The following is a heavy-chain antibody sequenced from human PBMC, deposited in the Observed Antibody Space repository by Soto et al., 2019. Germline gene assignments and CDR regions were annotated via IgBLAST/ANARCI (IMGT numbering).Heavy chain of an antibody. V-gene: IGHV3-48*02. CDR2: ITGSSSTR. D-gene: IGHD5-12*01. CDR3: ARDLSHSGYDFDY. Sequence: EVQLVESGGGLVQPGGSLRLSCAASGFTFSRYSMHWVRQAPGKGLEWVSYITGSSSTRYYADSVEGRFTISRDNAKNSRYLQMNSLRDEDTAVYYCARDLSHSGYDFDYWGQGTLVTVSS. J-gene: IGHJ4*02. CDR1: GFTFSRYS.